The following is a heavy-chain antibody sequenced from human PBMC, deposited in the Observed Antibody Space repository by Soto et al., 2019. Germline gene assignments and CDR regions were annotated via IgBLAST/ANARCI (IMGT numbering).Heavy chain of an antibody. V-gene: IGHV4-30-2*01. D-gene: IGHD2-21*02. CDR3: AGVRAPYCGGDCYPPTASWFDP. J-gene: IGHJ5*02. CDR1: GGSISSGGCS. Sequence: SETLSLTCAVSGGSISSGGCSWSWIRQPPGKGLEWIGYIYHSGSTYYNPSLKSRVTISVDRSKNQFSLKLSSVTAADTAVYYCAGVRAPYCGGDCYPPTASWFDPWGQGTLVTVSS. CDR2: IYHSGST.